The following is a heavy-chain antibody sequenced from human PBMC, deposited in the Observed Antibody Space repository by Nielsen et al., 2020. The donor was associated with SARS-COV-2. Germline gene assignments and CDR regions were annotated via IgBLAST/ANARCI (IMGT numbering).Heavy chain of an antibody. V-gene: IGHV4-39*07. D-gene: IGHD6-19*01. CDR2: IYYSGST. CDR1: GGSISSSSYY. J-gene: IGHJ4*02. Sequence: SETLSLTCTVSGGSISSSSYYWSWIRQPPGKGLEWIGSIYYSGSTYYNPSLKSRVTISVDTSKNQFSLKLSSVTAADTAVYYCARGRWLAYWGQGTLVTVSS. CDR3: ARGRWLAY.